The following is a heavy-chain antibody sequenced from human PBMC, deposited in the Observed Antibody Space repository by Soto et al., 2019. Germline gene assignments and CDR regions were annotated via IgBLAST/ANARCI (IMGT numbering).Heavy chain of an antibody. CDR2: ISAYNGNT. CDR3: ARDSPTGGARRREGYYYGMDV. Sequence: ASVKVSCKASGYTFTSYGISWVRQAPGQGLEWMGWISAYNGNTNYAQKLQGRVTMTTDTSTSTAYMELRSLRSDDTAVYYCARDSPTGGARRREGYYYGMDVWGQGTPVAISS. CDR1: GYTFTSYG. D-gene: IGHD2-8*02. V-gene: IGHV1-18*01. J-gene: IGHJ6*02.